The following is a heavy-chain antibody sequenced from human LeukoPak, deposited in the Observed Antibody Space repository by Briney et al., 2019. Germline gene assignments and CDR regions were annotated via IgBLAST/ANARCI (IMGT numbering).Heavy chain of an antibody. Sequence: GGSLRLSCAASEFTFNSYSINWVRQAPGKGLEWVSLISSSSTYIFYADSVKGRFTISRDNAKKSVYLQMNSLRVEDTAVYYCARDPGLGGAFDIWGQGTFVTVSS. CDR2: ISSSSTYI. CDR1: EFTFNSYS. V-gene: IGHV3-21*01. D-gene: IGHD1-26*01. J-gene: IGHJ3*02. CDR3: ARDPGLGGAFDI.